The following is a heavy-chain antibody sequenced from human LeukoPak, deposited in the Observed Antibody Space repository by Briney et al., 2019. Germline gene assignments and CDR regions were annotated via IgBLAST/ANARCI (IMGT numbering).Heavy chain of an antibody. CDR1: GFTFSNYE. CDR2: ISGSGGST. CDR3: AKDSYYYDSSGYYYPPYYFDY. J-gene: IGHJ4*02. V-gene: IGHV3-23*01. D-gene: IGHD3-22*01. Sequence: QPGGSLRLSCAGSGFTFSNYEMNWVRQAPGKGLEWVSAISGSGGSTYYADSVKGRFTISRDNSKNTLYLQMNSLRAEDTAVYYCAKDSYYYDSSGYYYPPYYFDYWGQGTLVTVSS.